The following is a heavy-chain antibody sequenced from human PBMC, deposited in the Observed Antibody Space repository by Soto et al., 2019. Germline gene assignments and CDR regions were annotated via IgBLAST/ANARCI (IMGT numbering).Heavy chain of an antibody. V-gene: IGHV4-4*07. CDR2: IFSSGST. D-gene: IGHD5-12*01. J-gene: IGHJ4*02. CDR3: AREGSYSAYNFAHGIQLWSFDF. CDR1: GGSINTFY. Sequence: SETLSLTCTVSGGSINTFYWSWIRQPAGKGLEWIGRIFSSGSTSFNPSLESRVAMSVDTSKTHFSLNLSSVTAADMAVYYCAREGSYSAYNFAHGIQLWSFDFWGQGALVTV.